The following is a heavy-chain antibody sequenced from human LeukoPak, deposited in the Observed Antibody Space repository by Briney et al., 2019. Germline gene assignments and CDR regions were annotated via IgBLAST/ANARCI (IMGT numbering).Heavy chain of an antibody. V-gene: IGHV3-48*03. Sequence: GGSLRLSCAASGFTFSSYEMNWVRQAPGKGLEWVSYISSSGSTIYYADSVKGRFTISRDNAKNSLYLQMNNLRAEDTAVYYCARDRLWFGDYYYYGMDVWGKGTTVTVPS. CDR2: ISSSGSTI. J-gene: IGHJ6*04. D-gene: IGHD3-10*01. CDR3: ARDRLWFGDYYYYGMDV. CDR1: GFTFSSYE.